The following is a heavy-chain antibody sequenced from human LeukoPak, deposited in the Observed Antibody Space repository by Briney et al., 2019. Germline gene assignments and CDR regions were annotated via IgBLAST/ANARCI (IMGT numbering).Heavy chain of an antibody. CDR3: ARESVLRFLEWLFAPFDP. V-gene: IGHV4-39*07. Sequence: PSETLSLTCTVSGGSINSSSNGYYWGWIRQTPGKGLEWIGCVSYSGTTYYNPSLKSRVTMSVDASRNQFSLKLSSVTAADTAVYFCARESVLRFLEWLFAPFDPWGQGTLVTVSS. CDR1: GGSINSSSNGYY. J-gene: IGHJ5*02. D-gene: IGHD3-3*01. CDR2: VSYSGTT.